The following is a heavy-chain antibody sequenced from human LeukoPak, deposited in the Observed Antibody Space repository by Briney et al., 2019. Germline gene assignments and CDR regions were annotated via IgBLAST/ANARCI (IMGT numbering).Heavy chain of an antibody. D-gene: IGHD3-10*01. Sequence: PGGSLRLSCAASGFTFSSYSMNWVRQAPGKGLEWVSSISSSSSYIYYADSVKGRFTISRDNAKNSLYLQMNSLRAEDTAVYYCARALRGGKPYYFDYCGQGTLVTVSS. V-gene: IGHV3-21*01. J-gene: IGHJ4*02. CDR1: GFTFSSYS. CDR2: ISSSSSYI. CDR3: ARALRGGKPYYFDY.